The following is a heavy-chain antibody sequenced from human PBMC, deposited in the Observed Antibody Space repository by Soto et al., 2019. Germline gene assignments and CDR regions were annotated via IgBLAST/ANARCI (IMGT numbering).Heavy chain of an antibody. J-gene: IGHJ4*02. Sequence: ASVKVSCKASGFTFTSSAVQWVRQARGQRLEWIGWIVVGSGNTNYAQKFQERVTITRDMSTSTAYMELSSLRSEDTAVYYCAAEQSEMSIAARPNFYDYWGQGTLVTVSS. CDR1: GFTFTSSA. V-gene: IGHV1-58*01. CDR3: AAEQSEMSIAARPNFYDY. D-gene: IGHD6-6*01. CDR2: IVVGSGNT.